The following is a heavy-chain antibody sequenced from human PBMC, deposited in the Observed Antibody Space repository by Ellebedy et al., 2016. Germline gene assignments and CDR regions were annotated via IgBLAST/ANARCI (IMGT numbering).Heavy chain of an antibody. J-gene: IGHJ3*02. CDR2: ISGSGGST. V-gene: IGHV3-23*01. Sequence: GESLKISXAASGFTFSSYAMSWVRQAPGKGLEWVSAISGSGGSTYYADSVKGRFTISRDNSKNTLYLQMNSLRAEDTAVYYCARDYNWHTQGNFDIWGQGTMVTVSS. D-gene: IGHD1/OR15-1a*01. CDR3: ARDYNWHTQGNFDI. CDR1: GFTFSSYA.